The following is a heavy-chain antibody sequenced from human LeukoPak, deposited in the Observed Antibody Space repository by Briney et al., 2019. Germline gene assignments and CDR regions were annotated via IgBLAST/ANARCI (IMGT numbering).Heavy chain of an antibody. V-gene: IGHV3-20*04. J-gene: IGHJ6*03. CDR2: INWNGGST. D-gene: IGHD3-10*01. CDR3: ARSRVGEYYYYYMDV. CDR1: GFTFDDYG. Sequence: GGTLRLSCAASGFTFDDYGMSWVRQAPGKGLEWVSGINWNGGSTGYADSVKGRFTISRDNAENSLYLQMNSLRAEDTALYYCARSRVGEYYYYYMDVWGKGTTVTVSS.